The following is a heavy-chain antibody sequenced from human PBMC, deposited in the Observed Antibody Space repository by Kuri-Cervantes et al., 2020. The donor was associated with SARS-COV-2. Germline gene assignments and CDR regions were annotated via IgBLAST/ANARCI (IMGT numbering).Heavy chain of an antibody. Sequence: GESLKISCAASGFTFSSYEMNWVRQAPGKGLEWVSYISSSGSTIYYADSVKGRFTISRDNSKNTLYLQMNSLRAEGTAVYYCASTIAVAGTANRDGMDVWGQGTTVTVSS. CDR3: ASTIAVAGTANRDGMDV. J-gene: IGHJ6*02. V-gene: IGHV3-48*03. D-gene: IGHD6-19*01. CDR1: GFTFSSYE. CDR2: ISSSGSTI.